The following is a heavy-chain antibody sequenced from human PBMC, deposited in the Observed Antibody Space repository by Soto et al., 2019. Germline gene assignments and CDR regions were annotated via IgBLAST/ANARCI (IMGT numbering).Heavy chain of an antibody. CDR2: IKQDGSEK. CDR3: AREESDYGDYGNWFDP. J-gene: IGHJ5*02. Sequence: ESGGGLVQPGGSLRLSCAASGFTFSSYWMSWVRQAPGKGLEWVANIKQDGSEKYYVDSVKGRFTISRDNAKNSLYLQMNSLRAEDTAVYYCAREESDYGDYGNWFDPWGQGTLVTVSS. D-gene: IGHD4-17*01. CDR1: GFTFSSYW. V-gene: IGHV3-7*01.